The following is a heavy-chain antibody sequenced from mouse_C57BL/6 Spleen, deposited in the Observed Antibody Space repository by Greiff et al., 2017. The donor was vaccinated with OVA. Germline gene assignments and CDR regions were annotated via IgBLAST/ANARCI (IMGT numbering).Heavy chain of an antibody. CDR3: ARNLDISGSWFAD. J-gene: IGHJ3*01. D-gene: IGHD3-2*02. CDR2: ISYSGST. CDR1: GYSITSGYD. V-gene: IGHV3-1*01. Sequence: EVKLVESGPGMVKPSQSLSLTCTVTGYSITSGYDWHWIRHFPGNKLEWMGYISYSGSTNYNPSLKSRISITHDTSKNHFFLKLNSVTTEDTATYYCARNLDISGSWFADWGQGTLVTVSA.